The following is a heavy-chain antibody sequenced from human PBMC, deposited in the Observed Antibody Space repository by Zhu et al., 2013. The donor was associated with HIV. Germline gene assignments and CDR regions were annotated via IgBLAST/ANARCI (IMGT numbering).Heavy chain of an antibody. D-gene: IGHD3-22*01. Sequence: QVQLVQSGAEVKKPGSSVKVSCKASGGTFSSYAISWVRQAPGQGLEWMGGTIPIFGTANYAQKFQGRVTITADESTSTAYMELSSLRSEDTAVYYCARDTNYYYDSSGYLYWGQGTLVTVSS. V-gene: IGHV1-69*01. CDR1: GGTFSSYA. CDR2: TIPIFGTA. CDR3: ARDTNYYYDSSGYLY. J-gene: IGHJ4*02.